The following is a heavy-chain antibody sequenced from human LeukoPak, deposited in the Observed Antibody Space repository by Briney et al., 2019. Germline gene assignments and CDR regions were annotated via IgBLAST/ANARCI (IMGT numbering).Heavy chain of an antibody. CDR1: GISLNSYA. D-gene: IGHD3-10*01. CDR3: AQGGSEIYYFYHGMDV. J-gene: IGHJ6*02. V-gene: IGHV3-30*18. Sequence: GVSLRLSCAASGISLNSYAIHWVRQDPGKGLEWVTVISYDGSNKYYADSVRGRSTISRDNSKNTLYLQMNSLRAEDTAVYYCAQGGSEIYYFYHGMDVWGRGTTVTVSS. CDR2: ISYDGSNK.